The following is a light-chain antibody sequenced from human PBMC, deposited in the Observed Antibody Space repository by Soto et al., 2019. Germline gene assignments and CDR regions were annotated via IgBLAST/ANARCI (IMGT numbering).Light chain of an antibody. CDR2: AAS. CDR1: QDISSW. J-gene: IGKJ4*01. CDR3: QQGNSFPLT. Sequence: DIQMTQSPSSVSASVGDRVTITCRASQDISSWLAWFQQKPGKAPKLLIYAASSLQIGVPSRFSGSGSGTDFTLTISSRQHEDYATYYCQQGNSFPLTFRGGTTVEIK. V-gene: IGKV1-12*01.